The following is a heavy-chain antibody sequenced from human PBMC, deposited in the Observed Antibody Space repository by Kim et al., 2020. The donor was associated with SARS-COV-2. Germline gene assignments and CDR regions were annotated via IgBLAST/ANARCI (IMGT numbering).Heavy chain of an antibody. J-gene: IGHJ3*01. CDR3: ARTREYYGGTPRDFDL. V-gene: IGHV3-23*01. D-gene: IGHD3-10*01. Sequence: KGRFTISRDNSKDTVYLQMDSLRAEDTALYYCARTREYYGGTPRDFDLWGQGTMVTVSS.